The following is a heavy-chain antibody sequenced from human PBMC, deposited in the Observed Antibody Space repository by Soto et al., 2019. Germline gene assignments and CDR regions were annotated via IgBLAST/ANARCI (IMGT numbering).Heavy chain of an antibody. J-gene: IGHJ6*02. CDR2: ISPHNGNT. CDR3: ARAGSSLGYAMDV. CDR1: GYTFTNYG. D-gene: IGHD3-10*01. Sequence: SVKVSCKASGYTFTNYGIGCLRQAPGQGLESMGWISPHNGNTHYAQKFQGRVTMTTDTSTSTAYMELRSLRSDDTGVYYCARAGSSLGYAMDVWGRGTTVTVSS. V-gene: IGHV1-18*04.